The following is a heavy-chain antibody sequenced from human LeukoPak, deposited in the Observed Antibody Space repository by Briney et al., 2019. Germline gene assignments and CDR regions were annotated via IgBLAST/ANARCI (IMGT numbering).Heavy chain of an antibody. CDR3: VAQLVDAPPTFDY. CDR1: GGSFSNFA. Sequence: SVKVSCKASGGSFSNFAIGWVRQAPGQGFEWLGGIFGTVTYAPNFQGRVSFTTDESTSTAYMELSGLTSEDTAVYYFVAQLVDAPPTFDYWGQGTLVTVSS. V-gene: IGHV1-69*05. D-gene: IGHD1-1*01. J-gene: IGHJ4*02. CDR2: IFGTV.